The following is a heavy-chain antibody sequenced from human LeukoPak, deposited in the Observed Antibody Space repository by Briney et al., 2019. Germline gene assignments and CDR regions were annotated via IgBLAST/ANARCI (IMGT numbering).Heavy chain of an antibody. CDR2: VYYNGAT. J-gene: IGHJ4*02. Sequence: LETLSLTCTVSGGSISSTSYYWGWIRQPPGKGLQWIGTVYYNGATQYNPSLKSRVTISVDTYKNQFSLKLTSVTAADTAVYYCAREDRVGATTGSDHWGQGTLVTVSS. V-gene: IGHV4-39*01. CDR3: AREDRVGATTGSDH. D-gene: IGHD1-26*01. CDR1: GGSISSTSYY.